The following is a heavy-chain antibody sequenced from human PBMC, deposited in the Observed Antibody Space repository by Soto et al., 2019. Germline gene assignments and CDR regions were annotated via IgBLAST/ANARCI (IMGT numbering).Heavy chain of an antibody. CDR3: ARGYGYDSSGYPMAASDI. Sequence: GGSLRLSCAASGFTFSSYDMHWVRQATGKGLEWVSAIGTAGDTYYPGSVKGRFTISRENAKNSLYLQMNSLRAGDTAVYYCARGYGYDSSGYPMAASDIWGQGTMVTVSS. CDR1: GFTFSSYD. CDR2: IGTAGDT. V-gene: IGHV3-13*01. D-gene: IGHD3-22*01. J-gene: IGHJ3*02.